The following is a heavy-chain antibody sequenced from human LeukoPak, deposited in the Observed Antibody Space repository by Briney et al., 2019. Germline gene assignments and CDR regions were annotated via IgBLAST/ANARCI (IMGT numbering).Heavy chain of an antibody. J-gene: IGHJ4*02. CDR3: AKQMAVDYFDY. CDR2: MSFDGKND. V-gene: IGHV3-30*18. Sequence: GRTLRLTCAVSGFTFSNFGKHWVRHPPAKGLELEGVMSFDGKNDYYTDSAMDRRTTFRDNAKNTVYLQMNSLKPENAAVYYGAKQMAVDYFDYWGQETLVTVSS. CDR1: GFTFSNFG. D-gene: IGHD5-24*01.